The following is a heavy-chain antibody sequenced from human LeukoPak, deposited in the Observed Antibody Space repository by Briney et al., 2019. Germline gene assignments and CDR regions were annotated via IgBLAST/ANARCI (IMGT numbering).Heavy chain of an antibody. CDR3: ARDKSSGYYYFDY. CDR2: INTPGGST. Sequence: GGSLRLSCAASGFTFSSYGMHWVRQAPGKGLEWVSAINTPGGSTYYADSVKGRFTISRDNSKNTLYLQMNSLRAEDTALYYCARDKSSGYYYFDYWGQGTLVTVSS. V-gene: IGHV3-23*01. J-gene: IGHJ4*02. CDR1: GFTFSSYG. D-gene: IGHD3-22*01.